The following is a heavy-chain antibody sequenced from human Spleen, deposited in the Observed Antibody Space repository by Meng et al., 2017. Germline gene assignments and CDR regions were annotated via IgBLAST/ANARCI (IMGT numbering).Heavy chain of an antibody. CDR3: ARDPPRGYGAFDI. CDR2: IYDSVST. D-gene: IGHD3-10*01. Sequence: VRRQDAGPGLSTPSQTLSPTLTVAGGPISSVGYYGSWIRQHPGKGLELIGYIYDSVSTYSNPSLKSRVTISIDTSKNQFSLTLSSVTAADTAFYYCARDPPRGYGAFDIWGQGTMVTVSS. V-gene: IGHV4-31*03. CDR1: GGPISSVGYY. J-gene: IGHJ3*02.